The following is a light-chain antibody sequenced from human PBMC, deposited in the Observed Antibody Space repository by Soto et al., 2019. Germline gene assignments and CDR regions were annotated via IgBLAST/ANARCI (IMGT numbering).Light chain of an antibody. CDR3: QQYNSYPWT. Sequence: DIQMTQSPSTLSASVGDRVTITCRASQSISSWLAWYQQKPGKAPKLLIYKASSLESGVPSRFSGSGSGTEFTLTISSLQPDDVVTYYCQQYNSYPWTFGQGTKVEIK. V-gene: IGKV1-5*03. CDR2: KAS. CDR1: QSISSW. J-gene: IGKJ1*01.